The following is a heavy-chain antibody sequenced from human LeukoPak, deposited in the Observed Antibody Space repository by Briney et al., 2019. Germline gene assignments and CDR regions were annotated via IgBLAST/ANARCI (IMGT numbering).Heavy chain of an antibody. D-gene: IGHD3-10*01. CDR2: IKQDGSEK. V-gene: IGHV3-7*03. J-gene: IGHJ6*04. Sequence: PGGYLRLSCAASGFTFSSYWMSWVRRAPGKGLEWVANIKQDGSEKYYVDSVKGRFTISRDNAKNSLYLQMHSLRAEDTAVYYCARDSPESMVRGVRYYYYGMDVWGKGTTVTVSS. CDR3: ARDSPESMVRGVRYYYYGMDV. CDR1: GFTFSSYW.